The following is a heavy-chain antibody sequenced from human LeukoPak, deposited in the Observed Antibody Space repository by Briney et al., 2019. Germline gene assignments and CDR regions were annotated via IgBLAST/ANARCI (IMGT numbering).Heavy chain of an antibody. Sequence: SETLSLTCTVSGGSVSSGRYYWSWIRQPPGKGLEWIGYIYYSGSTNYNPSLKSRVTISVDTSKNQFSLKLSSVTAADTAVYYCAREENGWNGSDDAFDIWGQGTMVTVSS. CDR1: GGSVSSGRYY. J-gene: IGHJ3*02. V-gene: IGHV4-61*01. D-gene: IGHD1-1*01. CDR3: AREENGWNGSDDAFDI. CDR2: IYYSGST.